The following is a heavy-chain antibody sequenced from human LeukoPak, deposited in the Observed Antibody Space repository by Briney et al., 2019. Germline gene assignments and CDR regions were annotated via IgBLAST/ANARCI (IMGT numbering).Heavy chain of an antibody. CDR1: GGSFSGYY. CDR2: INHSGST. J-gene: IGHJ6*02. Sequence: LETLSLTCAVYGGSFSGYYWSWLRQPSGKGLEWIGEINHSGSTNYNPSLKSRVTISVDTSKNQFSLKLSSVTAADTAVYYCARVFGGYNYYYYYGMDVWGQGTTVTVSS. V-gene: IGHV4-34*01. D-gene: IGHD5-12*01. CDR3: ARVFGGYNYYYYYGMDV.